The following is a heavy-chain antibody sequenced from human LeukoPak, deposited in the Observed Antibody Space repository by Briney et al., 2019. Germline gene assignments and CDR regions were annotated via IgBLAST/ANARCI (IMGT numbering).Heavy chain of an antibody. J-gene: IGHJ3*02. D-gene: IGHD3-3*01. CDR2: IYPGDSDT. CDR3: ARRDYDFWSALGAFDI. CDR1: GYSFSSYW. Sequence: GESLQISCKGSGYSFSSYWIGWGRQMPGKGLEWMGIIYPGDSDTRYSPSFQGQVTMSADKSISTAYLQWSSLKDSDTAMYYCARRDYDFWSALGAFDIWGQGTMVTVSS. V-gene: IGHV5-51*01.